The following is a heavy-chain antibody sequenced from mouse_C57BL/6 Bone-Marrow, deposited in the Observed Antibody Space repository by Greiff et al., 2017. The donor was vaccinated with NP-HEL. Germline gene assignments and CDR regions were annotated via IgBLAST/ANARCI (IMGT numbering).Heavy chain of an antibody. V-gene: IGHV1-78*01. D-gene: IGHD3-2*02. J-gene: IGHJ3*01. CDR2: IYPRDGST. Sequence: VQVVESDAELVKPGASVKISCKVSGYTFTDHTIHWMKQRPEQGLEWIGYIYPRDGSTKYNEKFKGKATLTADKSSSTAYMQLNSRTSEDSAVYFCARERDSSGLAWFAYWGQGTLVTVSA. CDR3: ARERDSSGLAWFAY. CDR1: GYTFTDHT.